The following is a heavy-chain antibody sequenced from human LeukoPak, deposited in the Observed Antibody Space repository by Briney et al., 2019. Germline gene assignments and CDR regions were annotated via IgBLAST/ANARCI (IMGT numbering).Heavy chain of an antibody. V-gene: IGHV4-39*07. J-gene: IGHJ5*02. CDR3: AREDRTTVTQTFDP. D-gene: IGHD4-17*01. Sequence: PSETLSLTCTVSGGSISSNYYYWGWIRQPPGKGLEWIENIYYSGSTYYNPSLRSRVTISIDTSKNQFSLKLSSVTAADTAVYYCAREDRTTVTQTFDPWGQGTLVTVSS. CDR2: IYYSGST. CDR1: GGSISSNYYY.